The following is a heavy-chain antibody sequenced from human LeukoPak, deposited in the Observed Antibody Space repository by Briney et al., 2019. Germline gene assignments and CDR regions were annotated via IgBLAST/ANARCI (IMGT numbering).Heavy chain of an antibody. J-gene: IGHJ4*02. D-gene: IGHD3-3*01. CDR3: TRFPHPLWSGYYTDY. Sequence: PGGSLRLSCAASGFTFSGSAMHWVRQASGKGLEWVGRIRSKANSYATAYAASVKGRFTISRDDSKNTAYLQMNSLKTEDTAVYYCTRFPHPLWSGYYTDYWGQGTLVTVSS. CDR2: IRSKANSYAT. V-gene: IGHV3-73*01. CDR1: GFTFSGSA.